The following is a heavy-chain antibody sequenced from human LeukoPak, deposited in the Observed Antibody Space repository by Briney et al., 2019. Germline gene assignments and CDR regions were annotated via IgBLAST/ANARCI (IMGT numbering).Heavy chain of an antibody. CDR1: GYTFTSYG. CDR3: ARDRYCSGGSCYGAFDI. D-gene: IGHD2-15*01. Sequence: ASVKVSCKASGYTFTSYGISWVRQATGQGLEWMGWISAYNGNTNYAQKLQGRVTMTTDTSTSTAYMELRSLRSDDTAVYYCARDRYCSGGSCYGAFDIWGQGTMVTVSS. J-gene: IGHJ3*02. V-gene: IGHV1-18*01. CDR2: ISAYNGNT.